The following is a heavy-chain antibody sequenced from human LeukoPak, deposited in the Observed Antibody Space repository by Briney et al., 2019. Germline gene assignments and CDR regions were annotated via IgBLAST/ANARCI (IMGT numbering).Heavy chain of an antibody. CDR1: GFTFSSYG. V-gene: IGHV3-33*01. CDR2: IWYDGSKK. D-gene: IGHD6-19*01. Sequence: SGGSLRLSCAASGFTFSSYGMHWVRQAPGKGLEWVAVIWYDGSKKYYADSVKGRFTISRDNSKNTLYLQMNSLRAEDTAVYYCARDGIAVAGIYYFDYWGQGTLVTVSS. J-gene: IGHJ4*02. CDR3: ARDGIAVAGIYYFDY.